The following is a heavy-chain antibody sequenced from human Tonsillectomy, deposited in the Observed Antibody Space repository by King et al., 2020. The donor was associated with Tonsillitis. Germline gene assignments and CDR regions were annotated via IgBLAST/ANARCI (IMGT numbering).Heavy chain of an antibody. CDR3: ARNGYYYDSSGYYLDAFAI. CDR1: GGSISSYY. D-gene: IGHD3-22*01. J-gene: IGHJ3*02. V-gene: IGHV4-59*01. CDR2: IYYSGST. Sequence: VQLQESGPGLVKPSETLSLTCTVSGGSISSYYWSWIRQPPGKGLEWIGYIYYSGSTNYNPSLKSRVTISVDTSKNQFSLKLSSVTAADTAGYYCARNGYYYDSSGYYLDAFAIWGQGTMVTVSS.